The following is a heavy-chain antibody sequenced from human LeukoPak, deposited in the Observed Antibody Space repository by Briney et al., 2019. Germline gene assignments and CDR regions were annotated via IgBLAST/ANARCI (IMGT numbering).Heavy chain of an antibody. CDR2: IIPIFGTA. V-gene: IGHV1-69*13. D-gene: IGHD6-19*01. Sequence: GASVKASCKASGGTFSSYAISWVRQAPGQGLEWMGGIIPIFGTANYAQKFQGRVTITADESTSTAYMELSSLRSEDTAVYYCARSQWLVKDWFDPWGQGTLVTVSS. CDR1: GGTFSSYA. CDR3: ARSQWLVKDWFDP. J-gene: IGHJ5*02.